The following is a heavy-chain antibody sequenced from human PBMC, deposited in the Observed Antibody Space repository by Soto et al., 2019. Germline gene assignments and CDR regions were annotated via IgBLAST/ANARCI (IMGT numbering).Heavy chain of an antibody. CDR2: IYYAGTT. CDR3: ARLGAYYQALDS. CDR1: DGSISPNY. J-gene: IGHJ4*02. Sequence: QVQLQESGPGLVKPSETLSLKCTVSDGSISPNYWTWMRQPPGKGLEWIGYIYYAGTTTYHPSLKSRVSISLDTSEHEVSLKLTSVTAADTAVYYCARLGAYYQALDSWGQGILVTVSS. D-gene: IGHD3-22*01. V-gene: IGHV4-59*08.